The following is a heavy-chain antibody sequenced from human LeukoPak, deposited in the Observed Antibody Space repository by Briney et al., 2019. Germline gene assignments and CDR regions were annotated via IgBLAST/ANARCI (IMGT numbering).Heavy chain of an antibody. V-gene: IGHV3-30*04. CDR3: AKDNHGGATRASY. CDR2: ISYDGSNK. CDR1: GFTFSRHT. Sequence: GGSLRLSCAASGFTFSRHTMHWVRQAPGKGLEWVAVISYDGSNKYYADSVKGRFTISRDNSTNTLYLQMNSLRAEDTAVYYCAKDNHGGATRASYWGQGTLVTVSS. J-gene: IGHJ4*02. D-gene: IGHD1-26*01.